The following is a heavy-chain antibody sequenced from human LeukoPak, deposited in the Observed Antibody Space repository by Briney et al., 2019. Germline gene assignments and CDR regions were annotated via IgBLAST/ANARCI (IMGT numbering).Heavy chain of an antibody. J-gene: IGHJ5*02. Sequence: PGGSLRLSCAASGFTFSTYGMHWARQAPGRGLEWVAVISYDGGNKYYADSVKGRFTISRDNSKNTLYLQMNSLTAEDTAVYYCARDGTVTAGPFDPWGGGTLVTVSS. CDR3: ARDGTVTAGPFDP. D-gene: IGHD4-17*01. CDR1: GFTFSTYG. V-gene: IGHV3-30*03. CDR2: ISYDGGNK.